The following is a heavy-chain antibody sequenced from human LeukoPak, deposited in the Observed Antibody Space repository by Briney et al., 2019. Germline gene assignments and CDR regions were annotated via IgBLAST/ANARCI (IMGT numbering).Heavy chain of an antibody. CDR2: ISAYNGNT. CDR1: GGTFSSYG. D-gene: IGHD3-10*01. V-gene: IGHV1-18*01. J-gene: IGHJ4*02. CDR3: ARDKAALLPYNDGSGRYSDFDY. Sequence: ASVKVSCKASGGTFSSYGISWVRQAPGQGLEWMGWISAYNGNTNYAQKLQGRVTMTTDTSTSTAYMELRSLRSDDTAVYYCARDKAALLPYNDGSGRYSDFDYCGQGTLVTVSS.